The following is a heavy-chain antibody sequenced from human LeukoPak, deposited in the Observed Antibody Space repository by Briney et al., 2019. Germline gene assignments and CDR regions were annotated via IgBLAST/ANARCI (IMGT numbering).Heavy chain of an antibody. J-gene: IGHJ6*03. D-gene: IGHD3-10*01. CDR2: VFTTGGT. CDR1: GASMSSSF. CDR3: ARTSGRYSHPYYYYYYMGI. V-gene: IGHV4-4*07. Sequence: PSETLSLTCTVSGASMSSSFWIWVRQSAGKGLEWIGHVFTTGGTNYNPSLKSRVSISVDKSKNQVSLKLTSVTAADTAVYFCARTSGRYSHPYYYYYYMGIWGSGTTVTVSS.